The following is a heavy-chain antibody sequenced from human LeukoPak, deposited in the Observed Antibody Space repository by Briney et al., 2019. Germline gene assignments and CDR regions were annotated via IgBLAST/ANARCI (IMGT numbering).Heavy chain of an antibody. D-gene: IGHD6-19*01. Sequence: GGSLRLSCAASGLTFDVYAVHWARHAPGKGLEWVSGITWSNGEIAYADSVKGRFTISRDNAKMYLQMHSLRTEDTAVYYCAKSLRNGSGWASDYWGQGTLVTVSS. V-gene: IGHV3-9*01. CDR1: GLTFDVYA. CDR2: ITWSNGEI. CDR3: AKSLRNGSGWASDY. J-gene: IGHJ4*02.